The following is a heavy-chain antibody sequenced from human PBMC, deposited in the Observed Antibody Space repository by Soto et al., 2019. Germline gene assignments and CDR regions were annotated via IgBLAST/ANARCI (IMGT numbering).Heavy chain of an antibody. V-gene: IGHV1-8*01. Sequence: QVQLVQSGAEVKKPGASVKVSCKASGYTFTSYDINWVRQATGQGLEWMGWMNPKSGNTGYAQKFQGRATMSRNTXXXTAYXDXTSLRSEDTAVYYCARTLYGDNVDFWGQGTLVIVSS. J-gene: IGHJ4*02. D-gene: IGHD4-17*01. CDR1: GYTFTSYD. CDR2: MNPKSGNT. CDR3: ARTLYGDNVDF.